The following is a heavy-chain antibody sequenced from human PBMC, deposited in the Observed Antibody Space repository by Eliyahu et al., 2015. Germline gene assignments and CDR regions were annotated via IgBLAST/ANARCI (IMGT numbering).Heavy chain of an antibody. D-gene: IGHD3-10*01. V-gene: IGHV3-11*01. CDR2: ISSSGSTI. CDR3: ARDRGYYGSGSYSGMDV. J-gene: IGHJ6*02. Sequence: YYMSWIRQAPGKRLEWVSYISSSGSTIYYADSVKGRFTISRDNAKNSLYLQMNSLRAEDTAVYYCARDRGYYGSGSYSGMDVWGQGTTVTVSS. CDR1: YY.